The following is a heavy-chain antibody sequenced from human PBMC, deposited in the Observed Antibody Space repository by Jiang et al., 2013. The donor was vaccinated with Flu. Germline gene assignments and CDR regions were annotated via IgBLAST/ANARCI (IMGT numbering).Heavy chain of an antibody. J-gene: IGHJ4*02. D-gene: IGHD4/OR15-4a*01. CDR2: INAGNGKT. CDR3: ARDAAMVTTIWYYFDY. Sequence: EWMGWINAGNGKTRYSQNFQGRVTITRDTSASSAYMEVSSLRSEDTAVYYCARDAAMVTTIWYYFDYWGQGTLVTVSS. V-gene: IGHV1-3*01.